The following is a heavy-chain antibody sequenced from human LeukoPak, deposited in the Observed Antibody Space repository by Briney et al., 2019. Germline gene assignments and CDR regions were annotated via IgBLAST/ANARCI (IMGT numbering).Heavy chain of an antibody. CDR1: GGSISSGDYY. D-gene: IGHD3-22*01. V-gene: IGHV4-30-4*01. Sequence: SETLSLTCTVSGGSISSGDYYWRWIRQPPGKGLEWIGYIYYSGSTYYNPSLKSRVTISVDTSKNQFSLKLSSVTAADTAVYYCARADYYDSSGYSDAFDIWGQGTMVTVSS. J-gene: IGHJ3*02. CDR3: ARADYYDSSGYSDAFDI. CDR2: IYYSGST.